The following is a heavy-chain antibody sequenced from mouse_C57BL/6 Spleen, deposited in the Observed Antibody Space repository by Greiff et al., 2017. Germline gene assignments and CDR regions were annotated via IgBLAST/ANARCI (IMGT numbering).Heavy chain of an antibody. D-gene: IGHD1-1*01. V-gene: IGHV1-42*01. CDR1: GYSFTGYY. CDR2: INPSTGGT. Sequence: EVQLQQSGPELVKPGASVKISCKASGYSFTGYYMNWVKQSPEKSLEWIGEINPSTGGTTYNQKFKAKATLTVDKSSSTAYMQLKSLTSEDSAVYYCARSGYYGSSFYYYAMDYWGQGTSVTVSS. CDR3: ARSGYYGSSFYYYAMDY. J-gene: IGHJ4*01.